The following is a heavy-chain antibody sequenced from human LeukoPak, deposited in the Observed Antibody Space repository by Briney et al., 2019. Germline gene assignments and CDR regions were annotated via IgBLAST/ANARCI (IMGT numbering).Heavy chain of an antibody. CDR1: GYTFISYY. V-gene: IGHV1-46*01. CDR3: ARDWGEYYDSSGYYYLLYGMDV. J-gene: IGHJ6*02. D-gene: IGHD3-22*01. Sequence: ASVKVSCKASGYTFISYYMHWVRQAPGQGLEWMGIINPSGGSTSYAQKFQGRVTMTRDTSTSTVYMELSSLRSEDTAVYYCARDWGEYYDSSGYYYLLYGMDVWGQGTTVTVSS. CDR2: INPSGGST.